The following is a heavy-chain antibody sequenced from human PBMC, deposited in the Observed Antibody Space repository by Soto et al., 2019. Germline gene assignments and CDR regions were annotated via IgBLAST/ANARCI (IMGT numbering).Heavy chain of an antibody. D-gene: IGHD1-26*01. CDR3: ARSVKGWELLTLDP. CDR2: IIPIFGTA. Sequence: GASVKVSCKASGGTFSSYAISWLRQSPGQGLEWMGGIIPIFGTANYAQKFQGRVTITADESTSTAYMELSSLRSEDTAVYYCARSVKGWELLTLDPWGQGTLVTVSS. CDR1: GGTFSSYA. J-gene: IGHJ5*02. V-gene: IGHV1-69*13.